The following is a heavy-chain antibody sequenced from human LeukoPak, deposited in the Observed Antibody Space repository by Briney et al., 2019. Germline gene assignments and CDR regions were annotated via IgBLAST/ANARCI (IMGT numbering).Heavy chain of an antibody. CDR3: ARGPTPGTPPDY. J-gene: IGHJ4*02. D-gene: IGHD1-1*01. CDR2: ISYDGSNK. V-gene: IGHV3-30-3*01. CDR1: GFTFSSYA. Sequence: GSLRLSCAASGFTFSSYAMHWVRQTPGKGLEWVAVISYDGSNKYYADSVKGRLTISRDNSKNTLYLQMNSLRAEDTAVYHCARGPTPGTPPDYWGQGTLVTVSS.